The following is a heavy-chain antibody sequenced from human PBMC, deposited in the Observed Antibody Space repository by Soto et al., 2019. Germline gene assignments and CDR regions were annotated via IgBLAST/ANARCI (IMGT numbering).Heavy chain of an antibody. Sequence: GGSLRLSCSTSGFTFRNYAMHWVRQAPGQGLDYVSAIDTGGGTYYADSVKGRFSISRDNSKNTLYLQVNSLRPEDTAVYHCVRGPSHGAFDTWGQGTLVTVSS. CDR3: VRGPSHGAFDT. CDR2: IDTGGGT. CDR1: GFTFRNYA. J-gene: IGHJ3*02. V-gene: IGHV3-64*04.